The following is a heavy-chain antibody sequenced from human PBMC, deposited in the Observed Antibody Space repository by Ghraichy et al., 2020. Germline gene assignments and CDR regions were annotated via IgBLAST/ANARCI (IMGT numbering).Heavy chain of an antibody. V-gene: IGHV4-59*01. CDR3: ARRGNYYDSSGPYFDS. CDR1: GDSISSYY. J-gene: IGHJ4*02. CDR2: IYYSGST. D-gene: IGHD3-22*01. Sequence: LETLSLTCTVSGDSISSYYWTWIRLPPGKGLEWIGYIYYSGSTHYNPSLKSRVTISLDTSKNQFSLKLSSVTAADTAVYYCARRGNYYDSSGPYFDSWGQGTLVTVSS.